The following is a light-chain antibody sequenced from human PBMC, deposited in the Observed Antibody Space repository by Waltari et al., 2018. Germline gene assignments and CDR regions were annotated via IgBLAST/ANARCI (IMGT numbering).Light chain of an antibody. Sequence: QTVVTQEPSLSVSPGGTVTLTCGLSSGSVSSSYYPSWYHQTPGQPPRTLIYNPNTRPSGVPDRFSGSILGNKAALTITGAQADDESDYYCVLYMPSAIYIFGGGTRLTVL. V-gene: IGLV8-61*01. CDR3: VLYMPSAIYI. CDR2: NPN. J-gene: IGLJ2*01. CDR1: SGSVSSSYY.